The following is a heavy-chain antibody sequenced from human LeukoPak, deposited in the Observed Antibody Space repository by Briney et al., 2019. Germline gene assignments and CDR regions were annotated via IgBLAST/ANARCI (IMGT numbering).Heavy chain of an antibody. D-gene: IGHD3-22*01. Sequence: SETLSVTCTVSGVSIRGSSYYWGWIRQPPGKGLEWIGSIYYSGSIYYSTSLKSRVSISIDTSKNQFSLKVSSVTAADSSVYYCVRHEVVGYNYYALEIWGQGTTVTVAS. CDR3: VRHEVVGYNYYALEI. V-gene: IGHV4-39*01. CDR2: IYYSGSI. J-gene: IGHJ6*02. CDR1: GVSIRGSSYY.